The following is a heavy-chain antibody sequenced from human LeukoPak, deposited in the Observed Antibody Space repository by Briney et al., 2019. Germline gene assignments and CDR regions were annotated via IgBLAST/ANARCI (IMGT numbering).Heavy chain of an antibody. Sequence: SETLSLTCTVSGGSISSYYWGWIRQPAGEGLEWIGRIYTSGSTNYNPSLKSRVSMSVDTSKNQFSLKLSSVTAADTAVYYCARSSPHYYDSSGYYWEFDYWGQGTLVTVSS. V-gene: IGHV4-4*07. J-gene: IGHJ4*02. CDR3: ARSSPHYYDSSGYYWEFDY. CDR2: IYTSGST. D-gene: IGHD3-22*01. CDR1: GGSISSYY.